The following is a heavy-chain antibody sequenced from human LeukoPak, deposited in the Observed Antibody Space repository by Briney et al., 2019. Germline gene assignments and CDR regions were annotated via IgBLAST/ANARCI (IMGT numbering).Heavy chain of an antibody. J-gene: IGHJ6*03. D-gene: IGHD3-10*01. CDR1: GYTFTSYG. CDR3: ARQITMVRGPTYYYYYMDV. CDR2: ISAYNGNT. Sequence: ASVKVSCKASGYTFTSYGISWVRQAPGQGLEWMGWISAYNGNTNYAQKPQGRVTMTTDTSTSTAYMELRSLRSDDTAVYYCARQITMVRGPTYYYYYMDVWGKGTTVTVSS. V-gene: IGHV1-18*01.